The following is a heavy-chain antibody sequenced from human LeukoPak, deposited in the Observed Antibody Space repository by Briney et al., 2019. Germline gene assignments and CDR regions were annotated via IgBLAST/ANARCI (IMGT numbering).Heavy chain of an antibody. V-gene: IGHV3-11*01. CDR3: ARVLTMVTYTDY. J-gene: IGHJ4*02. CDR2: IIITGSTK. Sequence: PGGSLRPSCGASGFTFSYYYMSWIRQAPGKGLGWVAYIIITGSTKYYADSVKGGFTISRDNAKNSLYLQTNSLRSEDTAVYYCARVLTMVTYTDYWGQGTLVTVSS. D-gene: IGHD4/OR15-4a*01. CDR1: GFTFSYYY.